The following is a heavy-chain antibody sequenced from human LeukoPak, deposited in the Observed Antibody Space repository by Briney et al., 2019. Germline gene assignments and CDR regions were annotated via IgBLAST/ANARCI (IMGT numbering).Heavy chain of an antibody. CDR1: GXTFSSYS. CDR2: ISSSSGTI. V-gene: IGHV3-48*02. CDR3: ARVDYFES. Sequence: PGGSLRLSCAGSGXTFSSYSLSWVRQAPGKGLEWLSYISSSSGTIYYADSVKGRFTISRDNAKNSLYLQMNSLRDEDTAVYYCARVDYFESWGQGTLVTVSS. J-gene: IGHJ4*02.